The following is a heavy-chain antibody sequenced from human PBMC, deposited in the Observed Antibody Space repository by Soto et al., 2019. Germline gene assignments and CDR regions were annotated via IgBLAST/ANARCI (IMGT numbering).Heavy chain of an antibody. Sequence: QDKLVKYGTEVKKPGASMKVSCKASGYSCATSGISWVRQAPGQGLEWMGWISAYNGNTNYDQKLQDRIIMTTDTSTSTAYLELRSLRSDDTAVYYCARAGQYYDSSGYADWGQGTLVTVSS. J-gene: IGHJ4*02. CDR3: ARAGQYYDSSGYAD. D-gene: IGHD3-22*01. CDR1: GYSCATSG. V-gene: IGHV1-18*01. CDR2: ISAYNGNT.